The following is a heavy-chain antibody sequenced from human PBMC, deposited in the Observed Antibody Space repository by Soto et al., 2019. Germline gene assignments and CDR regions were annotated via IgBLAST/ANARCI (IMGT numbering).Heavy chain of an antibody. J-gene: IGHJ4*02. CDR1: GFTFSSYA. CDR2: ISGSGHST. D-gene: IGHD3-3*01. CDR3: AKDGEKSPMFGVAILVYYFDH. V-gene: IGHV3-23*01. Sequence: PGGSLRLSCEASGFTFSSYAMSWVRQAPGKGLEWVSGISGSGHSTDYADSVKGRFTISRDNSKNTLYLQMNSLRAEDTAVYYCAKDGEKSPMFGVAILVYYFDHWGQGTLVTVSS.